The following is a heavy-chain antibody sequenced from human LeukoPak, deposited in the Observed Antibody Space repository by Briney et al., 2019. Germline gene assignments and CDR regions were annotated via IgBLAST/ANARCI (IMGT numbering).Heavy chain of an antibody. CDR2: ISYDGSNK. Sequence: PGRSLRLSCAASGFAFSSYAMHWVRQAPGKGLEWVAVISYDGSNKYYADSVKGRFTISRDNSKNTLYLQMNSLRAEDTAVYYCARDPFSDGVSPNFDYWGQGTLVTVSS. D-gene: IGHD2-8*01. CDR3: ARDPFSDGVSPNFDY. J-gene: IGHJ4*02. V-gene: IGHV3-30*04. CDR1: GFAFSSYA.